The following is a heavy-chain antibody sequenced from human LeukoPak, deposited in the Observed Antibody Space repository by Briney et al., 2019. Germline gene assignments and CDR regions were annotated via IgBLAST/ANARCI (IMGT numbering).Heavy chain of an antibody. V-gene: IGHV4-39*07. Sequence: PSETLSLTCTVSGGSISTSNYYWGWIRQPPGKGLEWIGNIFYSGSTYYSPSLKSRVTISLDTSRNQFSLKLTSVTAADTAVYYCAREEALGSGSFDYWGQGTLVTVSS. CDR3: AREEALGSGSFDY. D-gene: IGHD1-26*01. CDR1: GGSISTSNYY. J-gene: IGHJ4*02. CDR2: IFYSGST.